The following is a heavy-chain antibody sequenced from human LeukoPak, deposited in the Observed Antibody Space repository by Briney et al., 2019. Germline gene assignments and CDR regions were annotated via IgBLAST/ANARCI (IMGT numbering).Heavy chain of an antibody. J-gene: IGHJ5*02. CDR3: ARQGGSSYLGWFDP. Sequence: SETLSLTCTVSGGSISSSSYYWGWIRQPPGKGLEWIGTIYYSGSTYYNPSLKSRVIISVDTSKNLFSLKLSSVTAADTAVYYCARQGGSSYLGWFDPWGQGTLVTVSS. CDR1: GGSISSSSYY. D-gene: IGHD2-15*01. V-gene: IGHV4-39*01. CDR2: IYYSGST.